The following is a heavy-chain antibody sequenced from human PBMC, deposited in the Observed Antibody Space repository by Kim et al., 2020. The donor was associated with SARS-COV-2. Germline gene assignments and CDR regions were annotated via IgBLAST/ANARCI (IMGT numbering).Heavy chain of an antibody. CDR2: ISWNSGSI. D-gene: IGHD2-2*01. J-gene: IGHJ6*02. V-gene: IGHV3-9*01. CDR3: AKDMAHCSSTSCYSIWGTVTTLRIHYGMDV. Sequence: GGSLRLSCAASGFTFGDYAMHWVRQAPGKGLEWVSGISWNSGSIGYADSVKGRFTISRDNAKNSLYLQMNSLRAEDTALYYCAKDMAHCSSTSCYSIWGTVTTLRIHYGMDVWGQGTTVTVSS. CDR1: GFTFGDYA.